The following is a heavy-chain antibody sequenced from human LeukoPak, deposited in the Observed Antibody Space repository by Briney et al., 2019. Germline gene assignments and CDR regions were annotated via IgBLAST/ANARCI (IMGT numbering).Heavy chain of an antibody. Sequence: ASVKVFCKASGYTFTGYYMHWVRQAPGQGLEWMGRINPNSGGTKYEQKFQGRVTMTRDTSISKAYMEVRRVRSDDTAVYYCARLCRSSTSCYHYYYYGMDVWGKGTTVSVSS. CDR1: GYTFTGYY. CDR3: ARLCRSSTSCYHYYYYGMDV. D-gene: IGHD2-2*01. V-gene: IGHV1-2*06. CDR2: INPNSGGT. J-gene: IGHJ6*04.